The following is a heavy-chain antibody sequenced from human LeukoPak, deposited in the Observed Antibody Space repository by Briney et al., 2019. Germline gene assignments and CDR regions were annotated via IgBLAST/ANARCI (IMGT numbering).Heavy chain of an antibody. CDR1: GDSIGSYS. D-gene: IGHD3-22*01. J-gene: IGHJ3*02. V-gene: IGHV4-59*01. CDR3: ARDFYDTSTYYYVDAFDI. Sequence: PSETLSLTCTVSGDSIGSYSWNWIRQPPGKGLEWIGYIYYSGNTNYHPSLKSRVTISVDTSKNQFSLKLSSVTAADTAVYYCARDFYDTSTYYYVDAFDIWGQGTMVTVSS. CDR2: IYYSGNT.